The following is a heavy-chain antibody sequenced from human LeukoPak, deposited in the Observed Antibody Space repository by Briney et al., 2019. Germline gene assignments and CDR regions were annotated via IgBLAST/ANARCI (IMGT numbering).Heavy chain of an antibody. J-gene: IGHJ6*03. CDR2: IYYSGST. CDR1: GGSVSSYY. D-gene: IGHD6-13*01. CDR3: ARTARLLVSSWYRYYYYYYMDV. V-gene: IGHV4-59*02. Sequence: SETLSLTCTVSGGSVSSYYWSWIRQPPGKGLEWIGYIYYSGSTNYNPSLKSRVTISVDTSKNQFSLKLSSVTAADTAVYYCARTARLLVSSWYRYYYYYYMDVWGKGTTVTVSS.